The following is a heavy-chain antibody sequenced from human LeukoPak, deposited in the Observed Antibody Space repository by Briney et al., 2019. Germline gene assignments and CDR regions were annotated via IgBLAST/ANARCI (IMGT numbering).Heavy chain of an antibody. J-gene: IGHJ3*02. Sequence: PGGSLRLSCAASGFTFSTYIMHWVRQAPGKGLEWVANIKQDGSEKNYVDSVKGRFTISRDNAENSLYLQMNNLRADDTAVYYCVRPMVRGPLIWGQGTMVTVSS. CDR1: GFTFSTYI. V-gene: IGHV3-7*01. D-gene: IGHD3-10*01. CDR2: IKQDGSEK. CDR3: VRPMVRGPLI.